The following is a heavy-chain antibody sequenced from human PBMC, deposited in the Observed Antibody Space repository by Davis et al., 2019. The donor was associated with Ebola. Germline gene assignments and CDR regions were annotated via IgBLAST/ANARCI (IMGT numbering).Heavy chain of an antibody. CDR1: GFSFSSYS. J-gene: IGHJ6*02. CDR3: ASGDGRGNSYDMDV. D-gene: IGHD4-23*01. Sequence: GGSLRLSCAASGFSFSSYSMNWVRQAPGKGPEWVAIIKQDGGEKYYMDSVKGRFTISRDNAKNSLFLQMNSLRAEDTALYYCASGDGRGNSYDMDVWGQGTTVTVSS. CDR2: IKQDGGEK. V-gene: IGHV3-7*03.